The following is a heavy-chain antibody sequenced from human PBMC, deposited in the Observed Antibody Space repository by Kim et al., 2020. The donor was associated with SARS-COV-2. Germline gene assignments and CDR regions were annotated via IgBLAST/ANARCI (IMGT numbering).Heavy chain of an antibody. CDR1: GGSISSSNYY. CDR2: INYSGTT. J-gene: IGHJ3*02. CDR3: VRQPPDGYFAFDI. D-gene: IGHD5-12*01. V-gene: IGHV4-39*01. Sequence: SETLSLTCTVSGGSISSSNYYWAWIRQPPGKELEWIGSINYSGTTYYNLFLKSRVTISVDTSRNQFSLKLTSVTAADAAVFYCVRQPPDGYFAFDIWGQGTMVSVSS.